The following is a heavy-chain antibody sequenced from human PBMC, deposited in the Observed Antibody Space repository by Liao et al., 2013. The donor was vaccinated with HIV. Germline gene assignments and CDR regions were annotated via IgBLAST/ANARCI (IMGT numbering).Heavy chain of an antibody. CDR2: INHSGST. J-gene: IGHJ4*02. CDR3: ARILLSYSSSYYIGRGVLDS. CDR1: GGSFSGYY. V-gene: IGHV4-34*01. Sequence: QVQLQQWGAGLLKPSETLSLTCAVYGGSFSGYYWSWIRQPPGKGLEWIGEINHSGSTNYNPSLKSRVTISVDTSKNQFSLKLSSVTAADTAVYYCARILLSYSSSYYIGRGVLDSWGQGTLVTVSS. D-gene: IGHD6-13*01.